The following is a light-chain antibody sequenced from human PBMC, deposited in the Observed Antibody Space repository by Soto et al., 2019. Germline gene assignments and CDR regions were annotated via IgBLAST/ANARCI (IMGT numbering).Light chain of an antibody. CDR2: KAS. CDR1: QTISIW. Sequence: DIQMTQSPSTLSASVGDRVTITCRASQTISIWLAWYQQKPGKAPQLLIYKASNLESGVPSRISGSGSGTEFTLTISSLQPDDFATYYCQQYLSFPRTFGGGTRVEIK. CDR3: QQYLSFPRT. V-gene: IGKV1-5*03. J-gene: IGKJ4*01.